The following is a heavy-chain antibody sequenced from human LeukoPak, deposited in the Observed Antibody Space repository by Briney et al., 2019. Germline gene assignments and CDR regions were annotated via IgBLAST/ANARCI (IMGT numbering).Heavy chain of an antibody. V-gene: IGHV1-69*05. Sequence: VASVKVSCKASGGTFSSYAINWVRQAPGQGLEWMGGIIPIFGTANYAQKFQGRVTITTDESTSTAYMELSSLRSEDTAVYYCARNVASGFDSWGQGTLATVSS. CDR3: ARNVASGFDS. D-gene: IGHD3-10*01. CDR2: IIPIFGTA. CDR1: GGTFSSYA. J-gene: IGHJ4*02.